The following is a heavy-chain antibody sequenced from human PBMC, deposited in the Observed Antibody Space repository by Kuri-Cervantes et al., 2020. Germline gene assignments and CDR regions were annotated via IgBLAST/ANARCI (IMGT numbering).Heavy chain of an antibody. V-gene: IGHV3-23*01. D-gene: IGHD6-19*01. CDR2: ISGSGGST. J-gene: IGHJ4*02. Sequence: GESLKISCAASGFTFSSYAMSWVRQAPGKGLEWVSAISGSGGSTYYADSVKGRFTISRDNSKNTLYLQMNSLRDEDTAVYYCTSGWSNPFDYWGQGTLVTVSS. CDR1: GFTFSSYA. CDR3: TSGWSNPFDY.